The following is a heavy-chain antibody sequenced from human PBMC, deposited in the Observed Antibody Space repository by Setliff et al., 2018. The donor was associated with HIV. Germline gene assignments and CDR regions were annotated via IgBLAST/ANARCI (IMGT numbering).Heavy chain of an antibody. CDR1: GYTFTSYY. J-gene: IGHJ5*01. CDR2: INPGTGSL. V-gene: IGHV1-2*06. D-gene: IGHD3-10*01. CDR3: ARESPGSYHSIWFDS. Sequence: ASVKVSCKASGYTFTSYYMHWVRQAPGQGLEWMGRINPGTGSLRFSQKFHDRVTMTRDTSITTDYLELNSLTSDDTAIYFCARESPGSYHSIWFDSWGQGTQVTVSS.